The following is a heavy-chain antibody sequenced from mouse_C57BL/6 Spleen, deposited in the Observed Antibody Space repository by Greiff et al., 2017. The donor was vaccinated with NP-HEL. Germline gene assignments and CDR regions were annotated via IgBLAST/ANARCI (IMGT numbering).Heavy chain of an antibody. J-gene: IGHJ2*01. CDR1: GFSLISYG. CDR2: IWSDGST. Sequence: VKLVESGPGLVAPSQSLSITCTVSGFSLISYGVHWVRQPPGKGLEWLVVIWSDGSTTYNSALKSRLSISKDNSKSQVFLKMNSLQTDDTAMYYCARQYSNYLYYFDYWGQGTTLTVSS. CDR3: ARQYSNYLYYFDY. D-gene: IGHD2-5*01. V-gene: IGHV2-6-1*01.